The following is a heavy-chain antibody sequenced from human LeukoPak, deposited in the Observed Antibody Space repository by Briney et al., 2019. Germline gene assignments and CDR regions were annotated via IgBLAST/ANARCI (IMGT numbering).Heavy chain of an antibody. V-gene: IGHV4-39*07. CDR2: IYYSGST. Sequence: SETLSLTCTVSGGSISSSSYYWGWIRQPPGKGLEWIGSIYYSGSTNYNPSLKSRVTISVDTSKNQFSLKLSSVTAADTAVYYCARGPGDDFWRGNWFDPWGQGTLVTVSS. CDR1: GGSISSSSYY. D-gene: IGHD3-3*01. J-gene: IGHJ5*02. CDR3: ARGPGDDFWRGNWFDP.